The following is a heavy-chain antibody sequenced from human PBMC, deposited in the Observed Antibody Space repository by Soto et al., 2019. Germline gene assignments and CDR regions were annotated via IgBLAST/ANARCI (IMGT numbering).Heavy chain of an antibody. CDR2: IYYRGST. V-gene: IGHV4-59*01. Sequence: PSETLSLTCTVSGGSIIGYYWSFIRQSPGKGLEYIGYIYYRGSTNYNPSLKSRVTMSVDTSRNQFSLKVNSVTAADTAVYYCARQQLLPFYYALDVWGQGTTVTVS. D-gene: IGHD6-13*01. J-gene: IGHJ6*02. CDR3: ARQQLLPFYYALDV. CDR1: GGSIIGYY.